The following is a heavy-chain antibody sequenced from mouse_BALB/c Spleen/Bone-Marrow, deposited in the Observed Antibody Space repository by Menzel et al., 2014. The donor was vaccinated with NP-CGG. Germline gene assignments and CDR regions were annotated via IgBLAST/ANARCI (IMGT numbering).Heavy chain of an antibody. CDR1: GFSLTDCG. J-gene: IGHJ3*01. CDR2: IWGGGST. D-gene: IGHD2-4*01. Sequence: QVQLKESGPGLVSPSQSLSIPCTVSGFSLTDCGVSWIRQPPGKGLEWLGVIWGGGSTYYNSALKSRLSISKDNSKSQVFLKMNSLRTDDTAMYYCARIYFDFDGFAYWGQGTLVTVSA. V-gene: IGHV2-6-5*01. CDR3: ARIYFDFDGFAY.